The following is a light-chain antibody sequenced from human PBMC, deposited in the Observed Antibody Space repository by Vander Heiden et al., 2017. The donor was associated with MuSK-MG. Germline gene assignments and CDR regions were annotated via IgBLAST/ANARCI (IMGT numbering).Light chain of an antibody. CDR3: QQRSNWPQN. V-gene: IGKV3-11*01. J-gene: IGKJ5*01. CDR2: DAA. Sequence: EIVLTQSPATLSLSPGERATLSCRASQSVSSYLACSQPKPGQAPRLPIYDAANRATGIPARFSGRGSGTDFTLTISSLEPEDFAVYYSQQRSNWPQNFGQGTQLEIK. CDR1: QSVSSY.